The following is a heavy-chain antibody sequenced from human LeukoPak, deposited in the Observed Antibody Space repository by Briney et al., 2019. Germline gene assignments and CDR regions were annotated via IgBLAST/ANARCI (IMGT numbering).Heavy chain of an antibody. CDR2: IYYSGST. J-gene: IGHJ2*01. D-gene: IGHD1-26*01. V-gene: IGHV4-39*07. CDR1: GGSISSSSYY. Sequence: PSETLSLTCTVSGGSISSSSYYWGWIRQPPGKGLEWIGSIYYSGSTYYNPSLKSRVTISVDTSKNQFSLKLSSVTAADTAVYYCARDLGEYRYFDLWGRGTLVTVSS. CDR3: ARDLGEYRYFDL.